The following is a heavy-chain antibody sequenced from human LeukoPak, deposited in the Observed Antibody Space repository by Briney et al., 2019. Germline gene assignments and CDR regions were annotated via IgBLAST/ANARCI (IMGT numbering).Heavy chain of an antibody. CDR2: RRYNGIKK. J-gene: IGHJ4*02. V-gene: IGHV3-30*02. CDR3: AKDGGYHNFDY. CDR1: GFTLSNYG. D-gene: IGHD3-16*01. Sequence: PGGSLRLSCAASGFTLSNYGVHWVRQATGKGLEWVAYRRYNGIKKNYADSVKGRFTISSDDSKNTLYLQMNSLRPEDTAVYYCAKDGGYHNFDYWGQGTLVTVSS.